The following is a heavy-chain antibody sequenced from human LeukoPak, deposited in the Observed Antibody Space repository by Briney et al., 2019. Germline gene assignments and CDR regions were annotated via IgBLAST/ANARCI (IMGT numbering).Heavy chain of an antibody. D-gene: IGHD2-2*02. Sequence: GGSLRLSCAASGFTFSSYEMNWVRQAPGKGLEWVSYISSSGSTIYYADSVKGRFTISRDNSKNTLYLQMNNLRAEDTAVYYCARGDTPYYVDYWGQGTLVTVSS. J-gene: IGHJ4*02. V-gene: IGHV3-48*03. CDR2: ISSSGSTI. CDR3: ARGDTPYYVDY. CDR1: GFTFSSYE.